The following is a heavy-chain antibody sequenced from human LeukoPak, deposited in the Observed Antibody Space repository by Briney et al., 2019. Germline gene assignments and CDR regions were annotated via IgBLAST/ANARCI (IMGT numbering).Heavy chain of an antibody. CDR2: ISAYNGNT. CDR3: ARVPSYDSSGYRVWGDAFDI. Sequence: ASVKVSCKASGYTFTSYGILWVRQAPGQGLEWMEWISAYNGNTNYAQKLQGRVTMTTDTSTSTAYMELRSLRPDDTAVYYCARVPSYDSSGYRVWGDAFDIWGQGTMVTVSS. CDR1: GYTFTSYG. V-gene: IGHV1-18*01. J-gene: IGHJ3*02. D-gene: IGHD3-22*01.